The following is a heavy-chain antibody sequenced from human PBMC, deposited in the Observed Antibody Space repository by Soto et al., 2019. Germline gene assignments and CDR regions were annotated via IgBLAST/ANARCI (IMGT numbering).Heavy chain of an antibody. CDR3: AKVTGHYTWGFDF. CDR1: GFIFHDYA. V-gene: IGHV3-23*01. CDR2: ITSTGDRI. J-gene: IGHJ4*02. Sequence: GWSLRLSCAASGFIFHDYAMSWVRQAPGKGLDWVALITSTGDRIYYADFVKGRFTISRDNSNKTLYLQISSLGAGDSATYDCAKVTGHYTWGFDFWGRGTMVTVSS. D-gene: IGHD3-9*01.